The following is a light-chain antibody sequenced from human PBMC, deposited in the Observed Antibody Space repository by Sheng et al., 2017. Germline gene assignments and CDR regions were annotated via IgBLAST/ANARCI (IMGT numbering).Light chain of an antibody. CDR2: VNN. J-gene: IGLJ3*02. V-gene: IGLV1-40*01. Sequence: QPVLTQSPSVSGAPGQRVTIPCTGSSSNIGTGYDVHWYQQLPGTAPKLLIYVNNNRPSGVPDRFSGSKSGTSASLAIAGLQAEDEADYYCQSYDSSLSALVFGGGTKLTVL. CDR1: SSNIGTGYD. CDR3: QSYDSSLSALV.